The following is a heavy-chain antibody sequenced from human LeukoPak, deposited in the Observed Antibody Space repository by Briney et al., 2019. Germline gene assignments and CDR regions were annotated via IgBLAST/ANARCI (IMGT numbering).Heavy chain of an antibody. CDR2: ISYDGSNK. CDR1: GFTFSSYV. J-gene: IGHJ3*02. V-gene: IGHV3-30*03. D-gene: IGHD4-17*01. CDR3: AIFASATVTTRSDAFDI. Sequence: GRSLRLSCAASGFTFSSYVMHWVRQAPGKGLEWVAVISYDGSNKYYADSVKGRFTISRDNSKNTLYLQMNSLRAEDTAVYYCAIFASATVTTRSDAFDIWGQGTMVTVSS.